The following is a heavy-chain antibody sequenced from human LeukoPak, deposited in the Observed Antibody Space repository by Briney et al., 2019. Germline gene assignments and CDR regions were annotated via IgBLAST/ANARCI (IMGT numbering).Heavy chain of an antibody. V-gene: IGHV3-48*02. J-gene: IGHJ6*02. D-gene: IGHD3-10*01. CDR2: ISGSSDAI. CDR3: ARYFGDPQGMDV. Sequence: GGSLRLSCAPSGFTFSSYSMDWVRQAPGKGLEWVSYISGSSDAIYYGDSVKGRFTISRDNAKNSLYLQMNSLRDEDTAVYYCARYFGDPQGMDVWGQGTTVTVSS. CDR1: GFTFSSYS.